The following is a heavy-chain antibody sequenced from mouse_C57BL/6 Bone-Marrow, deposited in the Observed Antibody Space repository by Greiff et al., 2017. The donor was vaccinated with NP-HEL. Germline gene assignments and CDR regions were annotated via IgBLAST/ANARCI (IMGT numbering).Heavy chain of an antibody. Sequence: EVQLQQSGPELVKPGASVKISCKASGYTFTDYYVNWVKQSHGQSLEWIGDINPNNGGTSYNQKFKGKATLTVDKSSSTAYMELRSLTSEDSAVYYCARATYYDYDGAMDDWGQGTSVTVSS. D-gene: IGHD2-4*01. CDR1: GYTFTDYY. V-gene: IGHV1-26*01. J-gene: IGHJ4*01. CDR3: ARATYYDYDGAMDD. CDR2: INPNNGGT.